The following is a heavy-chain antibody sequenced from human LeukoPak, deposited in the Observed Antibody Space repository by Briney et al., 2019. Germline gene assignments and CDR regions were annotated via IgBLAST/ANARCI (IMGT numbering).Heavy chain of an antibody. J-gene: IGHJ6*02. Sequence: GGSLRLSCAAPGFALSSHWMTWVRQVPGRGPEWVANVNRDGSETYYLDSVKGRFTISKDNAKNSLYLQMNSLRAEDTALYHCARNNGMDVWGQGATVIVSS. V-gene: IGHV3-7*03. CDR1: GFALSSHW. CDR2: VNRDGSET. CDR3: ARNNGMDV.